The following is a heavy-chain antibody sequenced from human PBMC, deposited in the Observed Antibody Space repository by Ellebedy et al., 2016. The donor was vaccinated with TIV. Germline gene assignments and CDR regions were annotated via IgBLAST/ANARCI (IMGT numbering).Heavy chain of an antibody. D-gene: IGHD3-10*01. CDR3: AKQRWFGELS. V-gene: IGHV4-59*08. CDR1: GGSISSYY. J-gene: IGHJ5*02. CDR2: IYYSGST. Sequence: MPSETLSLTCTVSGGSISSYYWSWIRQPPGKGLEWIWYIYYSGSTNYNPSLKSRVTISVDTSKNQFSLKLSPVTAADTAVYYCAKQRWFGELSWGQGTLVTVSS.